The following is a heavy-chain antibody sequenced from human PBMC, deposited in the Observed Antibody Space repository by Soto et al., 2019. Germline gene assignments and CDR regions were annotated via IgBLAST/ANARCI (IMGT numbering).Heavy chain of an antibody. CDR2: IIPIFGTA. D-gene: IGHD2-15*01. CDR1: GGTFSSYA. J-gene: IGHJ6*02. Sequence: WASVKVSCKASGGTFSSYAISWVRQAPGQGLEWMGGIIPIFGTANYAQKFQGRVTITADKSTSTAYMELSSLRSEDTAVYYCARDKRRAVVRGYYYGMDVWGQGTTVTVSS. V-gene: IGHV1-69*06. CDR3: ARDKRRAVVRGYYYGMDV.